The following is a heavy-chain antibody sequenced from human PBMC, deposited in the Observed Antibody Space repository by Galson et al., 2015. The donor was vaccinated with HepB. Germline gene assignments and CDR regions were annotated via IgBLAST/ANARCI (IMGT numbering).Heavy chain of an antibody. V-gene: IGHV3-48*01. CDR2: ISSSSSTI. CDR3: ARDKPLYGSGRIYDAFDI. CDR1: GFTFSSYS. D-gene: IGHD3-10*01. Sequence: SLRLSCAASGFTFSSYSMNWVRQAPGKGLEWVSYISSSSSTIYYADSVKGRFTISRDNAKNSLYLQMNSLRAEDTAVYYCARDKPLYGSGRIYDAFDIWGQGTMVTVSS. J-gene: IGHJ3*02.